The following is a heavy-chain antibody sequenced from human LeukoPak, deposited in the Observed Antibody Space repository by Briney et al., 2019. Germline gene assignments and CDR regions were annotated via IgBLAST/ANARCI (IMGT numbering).Heavy chain of an antibody. Sequence: GGSLRLSCAASGFTFSSYAMNWVRQAPGKGLEWVSVISSSGGTTYYSDSVKGRFIVSRDNSRNTLYLQMNSLRAEDTAVYYCAKAGIAVPATPEYCGQGTQVTVSS. CDR3: AKAGIAVPATPEY. CDR2: ISSSGGTT. J-gene: IGHJ4*01. V-gene: IGHV3-23*01. CDR1: GFTFSSYA. D-gene: IGHD6-19*01.